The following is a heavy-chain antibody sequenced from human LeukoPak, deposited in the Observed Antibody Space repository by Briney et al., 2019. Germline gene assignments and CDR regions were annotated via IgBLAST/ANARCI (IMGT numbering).Heavy chain of an antibody. D-gene: IGHD3-22*01. CDR3: ATFDYYDSSGQVY. V-gene: IGHV4-30-4*01. CDR2: IYYSGST. J-gene: IGHJ4*02. Sequence: SETLSLTCAVYGGSFSGYYWSWIRQPPGKGLEWIGYIYYSGSTYYNPSLKSRVTISVDTSKNQFSLKLSSVTAADTAVYYCATFDYYDSSGQVYWGQGTLVTVSS. CDR1: GGSFSGYY.